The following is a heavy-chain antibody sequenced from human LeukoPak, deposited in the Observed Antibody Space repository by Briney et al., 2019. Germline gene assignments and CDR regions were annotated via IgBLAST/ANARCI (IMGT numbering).Heavy chain of an antibody. D-gene: IGHD5-18*01. V-gene: IGHV4-59*08. J-gene: IGHJ4*02. Sequence: SETLSLTCTAPGGSISSYYWSWIRQPPGKGLEWIGYIYYSGSTNYNPSLKSRVTISVDTSKNQFSLKLSSVTAADTAVYYCASRGYSYGYFDYWGQGTLVTVSS. CDR2: IYYSGST. CDR1: GGSISSYY. CDR3: ASRGYSYGYFDY.